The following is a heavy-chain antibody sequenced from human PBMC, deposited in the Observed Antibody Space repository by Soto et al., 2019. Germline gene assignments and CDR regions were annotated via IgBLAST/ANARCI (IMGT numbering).Heavy chain of an antibody. D-gene: IGHD2-21*02. V-gene: IGHV3-72*01. CDR3: ARGWPYDCRSFDS. Sequence: PGGSLRLSCAASGFTFSAHYMDWVRQAPGKGLEWVARTRNRANSYTTEYAASVKGRFTISRDASNNSLYLQMNSLKTDDSAVYYGARGWPYDCRSFDSWGQGTLVTVSS. J-gene: IGHJ4*02. CDR1: GFTFSAHY. CDR2: TRNRANSYTT.